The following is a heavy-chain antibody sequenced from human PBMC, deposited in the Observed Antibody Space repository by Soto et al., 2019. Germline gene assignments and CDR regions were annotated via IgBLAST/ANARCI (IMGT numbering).Heavy chain of an antibody. CDR2: ISSSSSTI. V-gene: IGHV3-48*01. Sequence: EVQLVESGGGLVQPGGSLRLSCAASGVTFSSYSMNWVRQAPGKGLEWVSYISSSSSTIYYADSVKGRFSISRDNAKNSLYLQMNSLRAEDTAVYYCARDRSYFVILTGEYYYYYGMDVWGQGTTVTVSS. CDR3: ARDRSYFVILTGEYYYYYGMDV. J-gene: IGHJ6*02. CDR1: GVTFSSYS. D-gene: IGHD3-9*01.